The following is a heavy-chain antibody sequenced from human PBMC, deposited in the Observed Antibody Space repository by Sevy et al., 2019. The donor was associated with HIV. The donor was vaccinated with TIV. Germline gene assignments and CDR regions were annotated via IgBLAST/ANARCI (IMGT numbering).Heavy chain of an antibody. CDR3: ARVGSTAGSRTDAFDI. J-gene: IGHJ3*02. V-gene: IGHV4-34*01. Sequence: SETLSLTCAVYGGSFSGYYWTWIRQSPGKGLEWIGEVNHGGSTNYDPSLKSRLTISLDKSKSHFSLKLNSVTAADTAIYYCARVGSTAGSRTDAFDIWGQGTMVTVSS. CDR1: GGSFSGYY. D-gene: IGHD6-19*01. CDR2: VNHGGST.